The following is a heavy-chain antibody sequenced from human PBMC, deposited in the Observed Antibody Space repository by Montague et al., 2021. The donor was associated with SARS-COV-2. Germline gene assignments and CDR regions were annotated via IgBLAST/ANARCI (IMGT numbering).Heavy chain of an antibody. Sequence: SETLSLTCTVSGDSISDYYWSWIRQPPGKGLEWIGYIYLTGYTNNSPSLKSRVSLSVDTSKNQFYLTLSSVTAADTAIYYCSRDASSGYFDAIAIWGQGTLVTVSS. CDR1: GDSISDYY. V-gene: IGHV4-59*01. D-gene: IGHD5-12*01. CDR2: IYLTGYT. CDR3: SRDASSGYFDAIAI. J-gene: IGHJ3*02.